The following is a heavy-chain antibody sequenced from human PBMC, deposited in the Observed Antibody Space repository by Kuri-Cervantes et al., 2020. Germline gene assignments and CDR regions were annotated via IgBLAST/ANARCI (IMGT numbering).Heavy chain of an antibody. CDR3: AKANSSGWYYNWFDP. D-gene: IGHD6-19*01. CDR1: GFTFSAYW. Sequence: GESLEISWAASGFTFSAYWMSWVRQAPGKGLECVANIKRDGSEEIYVDSVKGRFTISRANAKNSLYLQMNSLRADDTALYYCAKANSSGWYYNWFDPWGQGTLVTVSS. V-gene: IGHV3-7*05. CDR2: IKRDGSEE. J-gene: IGHJ5*02.